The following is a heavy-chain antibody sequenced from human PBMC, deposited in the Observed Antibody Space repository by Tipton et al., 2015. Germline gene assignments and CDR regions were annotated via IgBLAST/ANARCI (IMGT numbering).Heavy chain of an antibody. CDR1: GFTFIYYG. V-gene: IGHV3-30*03. J-gene: IGHJ4*02. D-gene: IGHD5-18*01. Sequence: SLRLSCAASGFTFIYYGMHWVRQAPGKGLEWVAFISYDGSNIYYADSVKGRFTISRDNSKNTLYLQMNSLRAEDTAVYYCARLYAMVFDYWGQGTLVTVSS. CDR3: ARLYAMVFDY. CDR2: ISYDGSNI.